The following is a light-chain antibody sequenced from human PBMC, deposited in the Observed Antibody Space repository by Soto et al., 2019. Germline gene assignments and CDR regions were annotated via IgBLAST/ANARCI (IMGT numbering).Light chain of an antibody. Sequence: DIVMTQSPDSLAVSLGEMATINCKSSPSVLYSSNHKSYLAWSQQKLGESLKLLIYWASTRESGVPDRFSGSGSGPDFTLTISSLQPDDVAVYYCQQYYSTPRAFGGGTKGHIK. CDR2: WAS. V-gene: IGKV4-1*01. CDR3: QQYYSTPRA. J-gene: IGKJ4*01. CDR1: PSVLYSSNHKSY.